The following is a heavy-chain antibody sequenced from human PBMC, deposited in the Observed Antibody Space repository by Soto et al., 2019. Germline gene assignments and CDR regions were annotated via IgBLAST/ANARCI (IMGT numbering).Heavy chain of an antibody. Sequence: GGSVRLSXAASGFTFSSYGMHWVRQAPGKGLEWVAVISYDGSNKYYADSVKGRFTISRDNSKNTLYLQMNRLRAEDTAVYYCAKDEGGWPYYYYYYGMDVWGQGTTVTVSS. CDR2: ISYDGSNK. D-gene: IGHD6-19*01. CDR3: AKDEGGWPYYYYYYGMDV. CDR1: GFTFSSYG. J-gene: IGHJ6*02. V-gene: IGHV3-30*18.